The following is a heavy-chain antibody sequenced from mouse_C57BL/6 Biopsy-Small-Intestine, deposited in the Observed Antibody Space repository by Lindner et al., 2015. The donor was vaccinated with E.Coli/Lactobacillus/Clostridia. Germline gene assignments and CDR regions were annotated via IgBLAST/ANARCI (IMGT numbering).Heavy chain of an antibody. J-gene: IGHJ4*01. CDR2: IYPGDGDT. CDR3: ARPLYYAMDY. D-gene: IGHD6-1*01. CDR1: GYAFSSSW. Sequence: VQLQESGPELAKPGASVKISCKASGYAFSSSWMNWVKQRPGKGLEWIGRIYPGDGDTNYNGKFKGKATLTADKSSSTAYMQLSSLTSEDSAVYFCARPLYYAMDYWGQGTSVTVSS. V-gene: IGHV1-82*01.